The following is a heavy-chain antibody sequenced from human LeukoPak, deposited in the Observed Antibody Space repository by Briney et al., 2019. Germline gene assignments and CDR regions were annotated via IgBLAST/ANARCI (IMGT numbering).Heavy chain of an antibody. CDR3: ARSMVRGVIGYYYYGMDV. CDR1: GFTFSSYA. CDR2: MSYDGSNK. J-gene: IGHJ6*02. V-gene: IGHV3-30-3*01. Sequence: GGSLRLSCAASGFTFSSYAMHWVRQAPGKGLEWVAVMSYDGSNKYYADSVKGRFTISRDNSKNTLYLQMNSLRAEDTAVYYCARSMVRGVIGYYYYGMDVWGQGTTVTVSS. D-gene: IGHD3-10*01.